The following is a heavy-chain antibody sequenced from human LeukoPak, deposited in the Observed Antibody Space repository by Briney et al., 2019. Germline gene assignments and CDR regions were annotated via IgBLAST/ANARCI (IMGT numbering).Heavy chain of an antibody. CDR3: AKAGYDYADY. V-gene: IGHV3-30*04. J-gene: IGHJ4*02. CDR2: ILHDGSNK. CDR1: GFTFSTYA. Sequence: GRSLRLSCAVSGFTFSTYAMHWVRQAPGKGLEWAALILHDGSNKYYADSVKGRFTISRDNSKNTLYLQMNSLRAEDTAVYYCAKAGYDYADYWGQGTLVTVSS. D-gene: IGHD4/OR15-4a*01.